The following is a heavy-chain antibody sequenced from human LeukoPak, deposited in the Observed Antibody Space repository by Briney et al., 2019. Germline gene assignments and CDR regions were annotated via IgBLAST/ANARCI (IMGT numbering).Heavy chain of an antibody. CDR1: GXSFNNYG. Sequence: GGSLRLSCATSGXSFNNYGMSWVRQAPGKGLEWVSAISGSGGGTYYADSVKGRFTISRDNSKNTLYLQLNSLRAEDTAVYYCAKAPGYSNYVSYFDYWGQGTLVTVSS. V-gene: IGHV3-23*01. D-gene: IGHD4-11*01. CDR3: AKAPGYSNYVSYFDY. J-gene: IGHJ4*02. CDR2: ISGSGGGT.